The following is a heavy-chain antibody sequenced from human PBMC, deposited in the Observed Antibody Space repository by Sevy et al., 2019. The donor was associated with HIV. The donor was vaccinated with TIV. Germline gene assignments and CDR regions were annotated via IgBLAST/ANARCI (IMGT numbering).Heavy chain of an antibody. J-gene: IGHJ6*02. CDR3: ASAYDRSGYYYYGMDV. Sequence: GGSLRLSCAASGFTFSSYSMNWVRQAPGNGLEWVSFITSSSHYIYYADSVKGRFTISRDNAKNSLYLQMNSLRAEDTAVYYCASAYDRSGYYYYGMDVWGQGTTVTVSS. V-gene: IGHV3-21*01. D-gene: IGHD3-22*01. CDR2: ITSSSHYI. CDR1: GFTFSSYS.